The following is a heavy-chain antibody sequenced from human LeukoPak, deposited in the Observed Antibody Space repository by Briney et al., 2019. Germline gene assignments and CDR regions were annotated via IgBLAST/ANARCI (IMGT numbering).Heavy chain of an antibody. Sequence: SQTLSLTCTLSGGPIREYYWSWVREPPRKVMEWIGYIYYSRNNNYSSSLKRRVTISADTSKNQVYLKLRSVTAADTAVYYCVRDLWGAGGTQYWGQGTQVIVSS. CDR3: VRDLWGAGGTQY. CDR2: IYYSRNN. D-gene: IGHD6-13*01. CDR1: GGPIREYY. J-gene: IGHJ4*02. V-gene: IGHV4-59*01.